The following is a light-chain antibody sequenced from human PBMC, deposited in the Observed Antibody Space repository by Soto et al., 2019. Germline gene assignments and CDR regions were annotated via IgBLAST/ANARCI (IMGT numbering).Light chain of an antibody. CDR1: SSDVGGYNS. Sequence: QAVVTQPASVSGSPGQSITISCTGTSSDVGGYNSVSWYQQHPGKAPKLMIYDVSNRPSGVSNRFSGSKSANTASLTISGLQAEDEADYYCSSYTSSGTLGVFGGGTKLTVL. CDR2: DVS. CDR3: SSYTSSGTLGV. V-gene: IGLV2-14*01. J-gene: IGLJ3*02.